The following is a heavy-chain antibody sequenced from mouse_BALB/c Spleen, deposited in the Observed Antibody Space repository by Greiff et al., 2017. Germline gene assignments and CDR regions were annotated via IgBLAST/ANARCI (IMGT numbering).Heavy chain of an antibody. Sequence: EVQRVESGGGLVKPGGSLKLSCAASGFTFSSYAMSWVRQSPEKRLEWVAEISSGGSYTYYPDTVTGRFTISRDNAKNTLYLEMSSLRSEDTSMYYCSREGVPYAMDYWGQGTSVTVSS. CDR1: GFTFSSYA. CDR2: ISSGGSYT. V-gene: IGHV5-9-4*01. J-gene: IGHJ4*01. CDR3: SREGVPYAMDY.